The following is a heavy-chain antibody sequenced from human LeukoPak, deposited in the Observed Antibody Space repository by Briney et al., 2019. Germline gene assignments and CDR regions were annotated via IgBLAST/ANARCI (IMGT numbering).Heavy chain of an antibody. Sequence: QSGGSLRLSCTASGFTVSSNYMSWVRQAPGKGLEWVSVIYSGGGTYYADSVKGRFTISRDNSKNTLYLQMNSLRAEDTAVHYCARDLTGYYDFWSGHYYYGMDVWGQGTTVTVSS. CDR2: IYSGGGT. CDR1: GFTVSSNY. D-gene: IGHD3-3*01. J-gene: IGHJ6*02. CDR3: ARDLTGYYDFWSGHYYYGMDV. V-gene: IGHV3-53*01.